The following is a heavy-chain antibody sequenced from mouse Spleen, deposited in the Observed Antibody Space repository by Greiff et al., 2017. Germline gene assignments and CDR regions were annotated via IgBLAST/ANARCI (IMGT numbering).Heavy chain of an antibody. V-gene: IGHV1-54*01. J-gene: IGHJ3*01. CDR2: INPGSDGT. Sequence: VQGVESGAELVRPGTSVKVSCKASGYAFTNYLIEWVKQRPGQGLEWIGVINPGSDGTNYNEKFKGKATLTADKSSSTAYMQLSSLTSEDSAVYFCARRRAYWGQGTLVTVSA. CDR3: ARRRAY. CDR1: GYAFTNYL.